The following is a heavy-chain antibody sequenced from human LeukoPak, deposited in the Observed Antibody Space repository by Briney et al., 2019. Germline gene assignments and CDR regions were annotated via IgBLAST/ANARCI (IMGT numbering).Heavy chain of an antibody. CDR1: GFTFDDYA. D-gene: IGHD3-10*01. V-gene: IGHV3-9*01. J-gene: IGHJ4*02. CDR3: ARSSTNMVLYYFDF. CDR2: ISWNSGSI. Sequence: GGSLRLSCAASGFTFDDYAMHWVRHAPGKGLEWVSGISWNSGSIGYADSVKGRFTISRDNAKNILFLQMNSLRADDTAIYYCARSSTNMVLYYFDFWGQGTLVPVSS.